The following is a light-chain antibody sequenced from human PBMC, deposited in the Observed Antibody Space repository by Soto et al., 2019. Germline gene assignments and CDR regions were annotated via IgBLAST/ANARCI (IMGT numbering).Light chain of an antibody. V-gene: IGLV2-14*03. CDR1: SSDVGTYNH. Sequence: QSALTQPPSVSGSPGQSITISCTGTSSDVGTYNHVSWYQQHPGKAPKVMIFDVGNRPSGVSNRFSGSKSGNTASLTISGLLAEDEADYYCSSYRSITTPVIFGGGTKLTVL. CDR2: DVG. CDR3: SSYRSITTPVI. J-gene: IGLJ2*01.